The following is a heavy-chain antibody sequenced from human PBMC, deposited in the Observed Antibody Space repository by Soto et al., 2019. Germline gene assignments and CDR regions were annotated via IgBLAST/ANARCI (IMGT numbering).Heavy chain of an antibody. V-gene: IGHV1-3*01. CDR3: ARTLGYCSGGSCYFDY. CDR1: GYTFTSYA. J-gene: IGHJ4*02. Sequence: ASVKVSFKASGYTFTSYAMHWVRQAPGQRLEWMGWINAGNGNTKYSQKFQGRVTITRDTSASTAYMELSSLRSEDTAVYYCARTLGYCSGGSCYFDYWGQGTLVTVSS. CDR2: INAGNGNT. D-gene: IGHD2-15*01.